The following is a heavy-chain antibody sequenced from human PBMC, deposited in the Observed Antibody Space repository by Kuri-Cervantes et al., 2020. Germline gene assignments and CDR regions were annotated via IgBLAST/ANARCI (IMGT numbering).Heavy chain of an antibody. V-gene: IGHV3-21*03. CDR2: ISSSSSYI. Sequence: GESLKISCAASGFTFSSYSMNWVRQAPGKGLEWVSSISSSSSYIYYADSVKGRFTISRDNAKNSLYLQMNSLRAEDTAVYYCAVPFGHTGNFGYWGQGTLVTVSS. CDR3: AVPFGHTGNFGY. J-gene: IGHJ4*02. CDR1: GFTFSSYS. D-gene: IGHD3-16*01.